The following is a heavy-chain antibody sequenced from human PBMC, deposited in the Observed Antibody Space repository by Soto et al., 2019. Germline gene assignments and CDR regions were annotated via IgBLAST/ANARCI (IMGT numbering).Heavy chain of an antibody. D-gene: IGHD1-20*01. J-gene: IGHJ3*02. CDR1: GFTFSDYY. CDR2: ISSSGGYT. CDR3: ARGITGTILDAFDI. Sequence: QVQLVESGGSLVKPGGSLRLSCAASGFTFSDYYMSWIRQAPGKGLEWVSYISSSGGYTDYADSVKGRFTISRDNAKNSLYLQMNSLRAEDTAVYYCARGITGTILDAFDIWGQGTMVTVSS. V-gene: IGHV3-11*06.